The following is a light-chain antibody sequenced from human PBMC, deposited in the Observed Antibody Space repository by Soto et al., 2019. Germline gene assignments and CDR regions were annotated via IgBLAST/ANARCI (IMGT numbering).Light chain of an antibody. Sequence: QSALTQPASVSGSLGQSITISCTGTISDVGGFDFVSWYQQHPGKAPKLMIYEVNNRPSGVSNRFSASKSGNTASLTISGLQAEDEADYYCSSWTSSTTQVLGGGTKLTVL. V-gene: IGLV2-14*01. CDR1: ISDVGGFDF. CDR3: SSWTSSTTQV. J-gene: IGLJ3*02. CDR2: EVN.